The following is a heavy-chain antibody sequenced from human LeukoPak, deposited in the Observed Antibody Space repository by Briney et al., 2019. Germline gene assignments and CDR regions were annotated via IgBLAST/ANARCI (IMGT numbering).Heavy chain of an antibody. D-gene: IGHD6-6*01. CDR3: ARASPGSLAATLDY. V-gene: IGHV3-30*04. CDR1: GFIFSSYA. J-gene: IGHJ4*02. CDR2: ISYDGNNK. Sequence: GGSLRLSCAVSGFIFSSYAMHWVRQAPGKGLEWVAVISYDGNNKYYADSVKGRFTISRDNSKNTLYLQMNSLRAEDTAVYYCARASPGSLAATLDYWGQGTLVTVSS.